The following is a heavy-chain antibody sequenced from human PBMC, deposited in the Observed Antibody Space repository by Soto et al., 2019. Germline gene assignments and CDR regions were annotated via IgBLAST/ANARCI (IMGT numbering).Heavy chain of an antibody. CDR3: ARVGFLEWILRVGYYYGMDV. J-gene: IGHJ6*02. CDR2: MNPNSGNT. D-gene: IGHD3-3*01. Sequence: QVQLVQSGAEVKKPGASVKVSCKASGYTFTSYDINWVRQATGQGLEWMGWMNPNSGNTGYAQKFQGRVTMTRNTSISTAYMEQSSLRSEATAAYYCARVGFLEWILRVGYYYGMDVWGQGTKVTVSS. V-gene: IGHV1-8*01. CDR1: GYTFTSYD.